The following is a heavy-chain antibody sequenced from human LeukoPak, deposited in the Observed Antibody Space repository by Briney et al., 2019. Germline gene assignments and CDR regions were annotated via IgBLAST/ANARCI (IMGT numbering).Heavy chain of an antibody. CDR1: GFTFSSYA. CDR2: ISGSGGST. J-gene: IGHJ4*02. V-gene: IGHV3-23*01. D-gene: IGHD3-10*01. CDR3: AKDGRFVWYYYGSGSGY. Sequence: GGSLRLSCAASGFTFSSYAMSWVRQAPGKGLEWVSAISGSGGSTYYADSVKGRFTTSRDNSKNTLYLQMNSLRAEDTAVYYCAKDGRFVWYYYGSGSGYWGQGTLVPVSS.